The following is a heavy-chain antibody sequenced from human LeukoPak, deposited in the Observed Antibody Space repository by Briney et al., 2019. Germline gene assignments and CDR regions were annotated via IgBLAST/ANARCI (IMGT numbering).Heavy chain of an antibody. Sequence: GGSLRLSCAASGFPFSSYPMHWVRQAPGKGLEWVALISYDGNNKYYADSVKGRFTISRDNSKNTLYLQMNSLRAEDTAVYYCARDSRADYDIAGSPAAYWGQGTLVTVSS. V-gene: IGHV3-30*07. CDR1: GFPFSSYP. CDR2: ISYDGNNK. J-gene: IGHJ4*02. CDR3: ARDSRADYDIAGSPAAY. D-gene: IGHD3-9*01.